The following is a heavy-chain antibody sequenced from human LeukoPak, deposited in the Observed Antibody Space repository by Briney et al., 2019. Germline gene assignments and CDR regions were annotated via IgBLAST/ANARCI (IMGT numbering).Heavy chain of an antibody. CDR3: ATWRTAKTGFDY. Sequence: PSETLSLTCTVSGGSISSNNYYWGWIRQPPGKGLEWIGSIYYSGSPYYNPSLKSRVTISVDTSKNQFSLRLRPVTAADTAVYYCATWRTAKTGFDYWGQGTLVTVSS. D-gene: IGHD1-1*01. CDR1: GGSISSNNYY. J-gene: IGHJ4*02. V-gene: IGHV4-39*01. CDR2: IYYSGSP.